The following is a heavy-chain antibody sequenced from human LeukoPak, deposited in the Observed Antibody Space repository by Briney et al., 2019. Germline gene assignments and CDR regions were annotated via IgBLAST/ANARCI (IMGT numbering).Heavy chain of an antibody. CDR2: ISSNGGST. V-gene: IGHV3-64*01. J-gene: IGHJ4*02. CDR1: GFTFSSYA. CDR3: ARDGGGPTTVVTTPVDY. D-gene: IGHD4-23*01. Sequence: GGSLRLSCAASGFTFSSYAMHWVRQAPGKGLEYVSAISSNGGSTYYANSVKGRFTISRDNSKNTLYLQMGSLRAEDMAVYYCARDGGGPTTVVTTPVDYWGQGTLVTVSS.